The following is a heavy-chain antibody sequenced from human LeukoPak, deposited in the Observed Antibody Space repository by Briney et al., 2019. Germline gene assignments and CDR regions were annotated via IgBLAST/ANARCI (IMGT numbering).Heavy chain of an antibody. CDR1: GFTFTSYA. D-gene: IGHD6-19*01. CDR3: AKGRDTSGRQNFDF. CDR2: ISASGSGT. J-gene: IGHJ4*02. Sequence: AGGSLRLSCEASGFTFTSYAMHWVRQAPGKGLEWVSSISASGSGTFYTDSMSGRFTISRDNAKKTLFLQMKNLRLGDTALYYCAKGRDTSGRQNFDFWGQGTLVIVSS. V-gene: IGHV3-23*01.